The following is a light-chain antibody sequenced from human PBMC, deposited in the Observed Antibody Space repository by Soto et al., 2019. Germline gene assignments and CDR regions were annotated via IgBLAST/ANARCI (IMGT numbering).Light chain of an antibody. CDR1: SSDVGDYNY. J-gene: IGLJ2*01. V-gene: IGLV2-14*01. CDR2: DVS. Sequence: QSALTQPASVSGSPGQSITISCTGTSSDVGDYNYVSWYQQHPGKAPILMIYDVSNRPSGVSNRFSGSKSGNTASLTISRLRAEDEADYYCSSYTSSSFVVFGGGTKLTVL. CDR3: SSYTSSSFVV.